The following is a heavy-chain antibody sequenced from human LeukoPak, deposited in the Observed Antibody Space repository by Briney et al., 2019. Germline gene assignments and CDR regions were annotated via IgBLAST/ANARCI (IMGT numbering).Heavy chain of an antibody. CDR2: IIPIFGTA. Sequence: ASVKVSCKASGGTFSSYAISWVRQAPGQGLGWTGGIIPIFGTANYAQKFQGRVTITTDESTSTAYMELSSLRSEDTAVYYCARPSLGGYSYGYSYWGQGTLVTVSS. J-gene: IGHJ4*02. CDR1: GGTFSSYA. CDR3: ARPSLGGYSYGYSY. V-gene: IGHV1-69*05. D-gene: IGHD5-18*01.